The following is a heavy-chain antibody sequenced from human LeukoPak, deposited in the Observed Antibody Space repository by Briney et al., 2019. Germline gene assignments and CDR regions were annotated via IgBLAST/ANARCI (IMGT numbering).Heavy chain of an antibody. D-gene: IGHD4-11*01. CDR3: ARERHYSNYVGGP. CDR1: GFTFSSYG. J-gene: IGHJ5*02. CDR2: ISSSSSYI. Sequence: GGSLRLSCAASGFTFSSYGMHWVRQAPGKGLEWVSSISSSSSYIYYADSVKGRFTISRDNAKNSLYLQMNSLRAEDTAVYYCARERHYSNYVGGPWGQGTLVTVSS. V-gene: IGHV3-21*01.